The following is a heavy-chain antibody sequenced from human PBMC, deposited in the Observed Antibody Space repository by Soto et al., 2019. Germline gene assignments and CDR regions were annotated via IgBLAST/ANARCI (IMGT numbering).Heavy chain of an antibody. CDR3: ARTRPKYSGSPLWFDP. CDR2: INHSGST. Sequence: PSETLSLTCAVYGGSFSCYYWSWIRQPPGKGLEWIGEINHSGSTNYNPSLKSRVTISVDTSKNQFSLKLSSVTAADTAVYYCARTRPKYSGSPLWFDPWGQGTLVTVSS. CDR1: GGSFSCYY. J-gene: IGHJ5*02. D-gene: IGHD1-26*01. V-gene: IGHV4-34*01.